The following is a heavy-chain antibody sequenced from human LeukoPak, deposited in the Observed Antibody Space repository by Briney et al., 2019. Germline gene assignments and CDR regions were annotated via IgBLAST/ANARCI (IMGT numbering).Heavy chain of an antibody. D-gene: IGHD2-15*01. CDR1: GGSISSSSYY. J-gene: IGHJ4*02. CDR3: ARALGYCSGGSCYSGDLYIDY. CDR2: IYYSGST. Sequence: SETLSLTCTVSGGSISSSSYYWGRIRQPPGKGLEWIGSIYYSGSTYYNPSPKSRVTISVDTSKNQFSLKLSSVTAADTAVYYCARALGYCSGGSCYSGDLYIDYWGQGTLVTVSS. V-gene: IGHV4-39*07.